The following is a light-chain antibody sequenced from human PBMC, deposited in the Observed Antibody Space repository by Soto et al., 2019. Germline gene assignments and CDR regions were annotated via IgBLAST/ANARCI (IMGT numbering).Light chain of an antibody. CDR1: SSNIGINS. Sequence: QLVLTQPPSASATPGQMFTISCSGSSSNIGINSVYWYQHLPGTAPKLLIYKNDRRPSGVPDRFSGSKSGTSASLAISGLRSEDEADYYCAAWDDSLSALVFGGGTKLTVL. CDR3: AAWDDSLSALV. V-gene: IGLV1-47*01. CDR2: KND. J-gene: IGLJ3*02.